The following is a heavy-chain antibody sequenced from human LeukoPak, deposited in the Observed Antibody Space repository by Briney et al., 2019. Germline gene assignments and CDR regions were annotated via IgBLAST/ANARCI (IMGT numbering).Heavy chain of an antibody. D-gene: IGHD6-13*01. V-gene: IGHV5-10-1*01. CDR2: IDASDSYT. CDR1: GYSFTSYW. CDR3: ARHSPPDSRYSSSWSYFDY. J-gene: IGHJ4*02. Sequence: KPGESLRFSCKASGYSFTSYWISWVPQMPGKGLEGLGRIDASDSYTNYSPSFQGHVTISADKSISTAYLQWSSLKASDTAMYYCARHSPPDSRYSSSWSYFDYWGQGTLVTVSS.